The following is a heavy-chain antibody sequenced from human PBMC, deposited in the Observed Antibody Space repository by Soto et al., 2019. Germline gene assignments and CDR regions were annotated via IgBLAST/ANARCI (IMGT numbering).Heavy chain of an antibody. CDR3: ASLNFYIFTGHYALAL. J-gene: IGHJ3*01. D-gene: IGHD3-9*01. CDR2: ISYSGST. V-gene: IGHV4-59*08. Sequence: SKTPSLTCTVPDGSISGDYCSWIRQSPEKGLEYIGYISYSGSTNYNPSLKSRVTTSLDTSKNQFSLKLSSVTAADTAIYYCASLNFYIFTGHYALALCAQGTMVTVSS. CDR1: DGSISGDY.